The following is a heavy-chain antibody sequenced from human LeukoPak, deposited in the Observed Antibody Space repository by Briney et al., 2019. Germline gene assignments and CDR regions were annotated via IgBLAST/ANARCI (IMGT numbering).Heavy chain of an antibody. V-gene: IGHV4-59*01. CDR1: GGSISSYY. CDR3: ATTDTAMGHDY. CDR2: IYYSGST. J-gene: IGHJ4*02. Sequence: SETLSLTCTVSGGSISSYYWSWIRQPPGKGLEWIGYIYYSGSTNYNPSLKSRVTISVDTSKNQFSLKLSSVTAADTAAYYCATTDTAMGHDYWGQGTLVTVSS. D-gene: IGHD5-18*01.